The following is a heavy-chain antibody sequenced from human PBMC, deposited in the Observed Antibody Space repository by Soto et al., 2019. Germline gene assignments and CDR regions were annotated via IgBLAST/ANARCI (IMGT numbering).Heavy chain of an antibody. CDR3: ARYSELNSGSYFGMDV. CDR2: ISSSGRTI. Sequence: QVPLVESGGGLVKPGGSLRLTCAASGFTFSDYYMSWIRQAPGKGLGWVAYISSSGRTIYYADSVKGRFTSSRDNAKNSLYRQMNSLRAEDTAVYYCARYSELNSGSYFGMDVWGQGTTVTVSS. D-gene: IGHD1-26*01. CDR1: GFTFSDYY. V-gene: IGHV3-11*01. J-gene: IGHJ6*02.